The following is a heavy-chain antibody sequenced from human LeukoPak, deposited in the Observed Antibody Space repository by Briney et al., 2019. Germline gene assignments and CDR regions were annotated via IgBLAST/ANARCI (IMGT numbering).Heavy chain of an antibody. CDR1: GFTFSSYE. CDR3: ARGMNRHDLDY. D-gene: IGHD1-1*01. CDR2: ISSRGSTI. J-gene: IGHJ4*02. Sequence: PGGSLRFSCAASGFTFSSYEMNWVRQAPGKGLEWVSYISSRGSTIYYADSVKGRFTIYRDNAKNSLYLQMNSLRAEDTADYYCARGMNRHDLDYWGQGTLVTVSS. V-gene: IGHV3-48*03.